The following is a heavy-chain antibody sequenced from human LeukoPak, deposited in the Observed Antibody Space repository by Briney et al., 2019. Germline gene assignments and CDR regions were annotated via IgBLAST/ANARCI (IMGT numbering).Heavy chain of an antibody. Sequence: SETLSLTCTVSGGSISSSSYYWGWIRQPAGKGLEWIGRIYTSGSTDYNPSLKSRVTMAVDTSKNQFSLNLSSVTAADTAVYYCARGPPPDFDCWGQGTLVTVSS. CDR1: GGSISSSSYY. J-gene: IGHJ4*02. CDR2: IYTSGST. CDR3: ARGPPPDFDC. V-gene: IGHV4-61*02.